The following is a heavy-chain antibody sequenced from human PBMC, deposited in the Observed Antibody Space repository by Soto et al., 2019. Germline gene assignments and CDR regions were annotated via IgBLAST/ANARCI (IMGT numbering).Heavy chain of an antibody. J-gene: IGHJ3*02. CDR1: GGSISSYY. CDR2: IYYSGST. V-gene: IGHV4-59*12. Sequence: PSETLSLTCTVSGGSISSYYWSWIRQPPGKGLEWIGYIYYSGSTNYNPSLKSRVTISVDTSKNQFSLKLSSVTAADTAVYYCARWLVDAFDIWGQGTMVTVSS. D-gene: IGHD6-19*01. CDR3: ARWLVDAFDI.